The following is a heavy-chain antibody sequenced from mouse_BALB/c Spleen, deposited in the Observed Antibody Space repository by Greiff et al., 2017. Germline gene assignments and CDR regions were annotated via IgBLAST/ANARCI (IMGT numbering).Heavy chain of an antibody. V-gene: IGHV5-12-1*01. CDR3: ARQGGFHYPFYAMDY. CDR2: ISSGGGST. CDR1: GFAFSSYD. Sequence: EVQRVESGGGLVKPGGSLKLSCAASGFAFSSYDMSWVRQTPEKRLEWVAYISSGGGSTYYPDTVKGRFTISRDNAKNTLYLQMSSLKSEDTAMYYCARQGGFHYPFYAMDYWGQGTSVTVSS. D-gene: IGHD1-1*02. J-gene: IGHJ4*01.